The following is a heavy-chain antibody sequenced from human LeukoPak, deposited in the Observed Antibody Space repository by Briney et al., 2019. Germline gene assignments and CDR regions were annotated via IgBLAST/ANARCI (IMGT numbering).Heavy chain of an antibody. Sequence: SETLSLTCTVSGDSINSYYWSWIRQPPGKGLEWLGYIYYRGSANYNPSLKSRVTVSIDTSKNQFSLKLTSVTAADTAVYYCARLLHDWFDSWGQGTLVTVSS. CDR3: ARLLHDWFDS. CDR1: GDSINSYY. V-gene: IGHV4-59*08. CDR2: IYYRGSA. D-gene: IGHD4-11*01. J-gene: IGHJ5*01.